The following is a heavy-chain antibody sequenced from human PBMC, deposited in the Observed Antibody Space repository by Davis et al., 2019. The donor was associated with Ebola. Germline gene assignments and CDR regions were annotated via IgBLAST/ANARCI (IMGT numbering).Heavy chain of an antibody. V-gene: IGHV1-2*02. J-gene: IGHJ3*02. D-gene: IGHD1-26*01. CDR3: ARGVDSGSYYGAFDI. CDR1: GYTFTDY. Sequence: ASVKVSCKASGYTFTDYIHWVRQAPGQGREWMGWISPNSGGTDYAQKFQGRVTMTRDTSIRTAYMELSRLRSDDTAVYYCARGVDSGSYYGAFDIWGQGTMVTVSS. CDR2: ISPNSGGT.